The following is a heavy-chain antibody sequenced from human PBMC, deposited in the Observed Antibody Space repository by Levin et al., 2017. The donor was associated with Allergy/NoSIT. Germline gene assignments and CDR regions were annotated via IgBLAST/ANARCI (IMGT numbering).Heavy chain of an antibody. J-gene: IGHJ4*02. CDR1: GYTFTSYD. Sequence: GESLKISCKASGYTFTSYDINWVRQATGQGLEWMGWMNPNSGNTGYAQKFQGRVTMTRNTSISTAYMELSSLRSEDTAVYYCARGTYYYGSGSYWWGQGTLVTVSS. D-gene: IGHD3-10*01. V-gene: IGHV1-8*01. CDR2: MNPNSGNT. CDR3: ARGTYYYGSGSYW.